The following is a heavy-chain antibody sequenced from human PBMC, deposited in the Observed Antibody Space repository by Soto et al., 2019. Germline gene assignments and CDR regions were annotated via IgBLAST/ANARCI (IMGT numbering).Heavy chain of an antibody. CDR3: ARDRGVGIVRSGSGMDV. D-gene: IGHD2-21*01. J-gene: IGHJ6*02. CDR1: GFTFSSYS. Sequence: GGSLSLSCAASGFTFSSYSMNWVRKAPGKGLEWVSSISSSSSYIYYADSVKGRFTISRDNAKNSLYLQMNSLRAEDTAVYYCARDRGVGIVRSGSGMDVWGQGTTVTVS. V-gene: IGHV3-21*01. CDR2: ISSSSSYI.